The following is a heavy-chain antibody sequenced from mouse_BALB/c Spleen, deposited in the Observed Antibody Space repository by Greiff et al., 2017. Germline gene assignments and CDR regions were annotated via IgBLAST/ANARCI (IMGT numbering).Heavy chain of an antibody. D-gene: IGHD1-1*01. CDR1: GFSLTSYD. J-gene: IGHJ4*01. CDR3: VRESSSYAMDY. Sequence: VKLQESGPGLVAPSQSLSITCTVSGFSLTSYDISWIRQPPGKGLEWLGVIWTGGGTNYNSAFMSSLSISKDNSKSQVFLKMNSLQTDDTAIYYCVRESSSYAMDYWGQGTSVTVSS. V-gene: IGHV2-9-2*01. CDR2: IWTGGGT.